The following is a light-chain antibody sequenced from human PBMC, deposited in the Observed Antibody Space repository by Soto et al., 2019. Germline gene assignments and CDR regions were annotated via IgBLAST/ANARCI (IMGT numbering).Light chain of an antibody. CDR3: HQYNNWPPWT. Sequence: EIVMTQSPATLYVSPGERATLSCRASQSVSSNLACYQQKPGQAPRLLIYGASTRATGIPARFSGSGSGTEFTLTISSLQSEDFAVYYCHQYNNWPPWTFGQGTKVEIK. J-gene: IGKJ1*01. CDR1: QSVSSN. CDR2: GAS. V-gene: IGKV3-15*01.